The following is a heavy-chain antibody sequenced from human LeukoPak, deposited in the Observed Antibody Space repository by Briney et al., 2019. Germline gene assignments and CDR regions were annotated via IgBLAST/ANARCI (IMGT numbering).Heavy chain of an antibody. J-gene: IGHJ4*02. D-gene: IGHD4-17*01. CDR1: GFTFSGYY. Sequence: GGSLRLSCSASGFTFSGYYMSWIRQAPGKGLEWVSNITGSGSSTDYADSLRGRFTISRDNSKNTLYLQMNSLRAEDTAVYYCATTVGYFDYWGQGTLVTVSS. CDR2: ITGSGSST. V-gene: IGHV3-11*03. CDR3: ATTVGYFDY.